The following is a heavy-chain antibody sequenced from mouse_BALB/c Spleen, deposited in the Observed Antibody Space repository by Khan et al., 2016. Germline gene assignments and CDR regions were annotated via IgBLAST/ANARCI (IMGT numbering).Heavy chain of an antibody. J-gene: IGHJ3*01. CDR1: GYTFTDYE. CDR2: IDPETGGT. CDR3: TTGFAY. V-gene: IGHV1-15*01. Sequence: QVQLQQSGAELVRPGASVTLSCKASGYTFTDYEMHWVKQTPVHGLEWIGAIDPETGGTAYNQKFKGKATLTADKSSSTAYMELRSLTSEGSAVYYCTTGFAYWGQGTLVTVSA.